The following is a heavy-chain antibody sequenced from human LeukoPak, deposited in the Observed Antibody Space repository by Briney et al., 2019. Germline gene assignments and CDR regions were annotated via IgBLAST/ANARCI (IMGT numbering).Heavy chain of an antibody. CDR3: ARHSVSEDWFDP. J-gene: IGHJ5*02. D-gene: IGHD2-15*01. CDR2: IYYSENT. CDR1: GASISSNRYY. Sequence: PPETLSLTCTVSGASISSNRYYWGWIRQPPGKGLEWIGSIYYSENTYYNPSLESRVTISIDTSKNQFSLNLTSVTAADTAVYYCARHSVSEDWFDPWGQGTLVTFSS. V-gene: IGHV4-39*01.